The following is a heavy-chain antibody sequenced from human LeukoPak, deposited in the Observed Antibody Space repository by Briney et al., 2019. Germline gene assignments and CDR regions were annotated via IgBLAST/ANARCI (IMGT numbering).Heavy chain of an antibody. J-gene: IGHJ4*02. Sequence: SETLSLTCTVSGGSISSYYWSWIRQPPGKGLEWIGYIYYSGSTNYNPSLKSRVTISVDTSKNQFSLKLSSVTAADTAVYYCARDVSPDYWGQGTLVTVSS. V-gene: IGHV4-59*01. CDR2: IYYSGST. CDR1: GGSISSYY. CDR3: ARDVSPDY.